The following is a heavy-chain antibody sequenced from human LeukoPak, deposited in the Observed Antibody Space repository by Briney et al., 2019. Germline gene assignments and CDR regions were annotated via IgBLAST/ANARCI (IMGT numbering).Heavy chain of an antibody. CDR1: GGSFSGYY. Sequence: SETLSLTCAVYGGSFSGYYWSWIRQPPGKGLEWIGEINHSGSTNYNPSLKSRVTISVDTSKNQFSLKLSSVTAADTAVYYCARYCSGGSCPLGYNWFDPWSQGNLVTVSS. CDR2: INHSGST. CDR3: ARYCSGGSCPLGYNWFDP. J-gene: IGHJ5*02. D-gene: IGHD2-15*01. V-gene: IGHV4-34*01.